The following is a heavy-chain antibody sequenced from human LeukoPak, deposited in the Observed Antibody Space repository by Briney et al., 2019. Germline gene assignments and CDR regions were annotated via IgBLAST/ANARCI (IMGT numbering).Heavy chain of an antibody. CDR1: GGTFISYA. V-gene: IGHV1-69*04. D-gene: IGHD2-2*01. J-gene: IGHJ5*02. CDR3: AREYCSSTSCYRWFDP. Sequence: SVTVSYKASGGTFISYAISWVRQPPGQGLEWMGRIIPIFGIANYAQKFQGRVTITADKSTSTAYMELSSLRSEDTAVYYCAREYCSSTSCYRWFDPWGQGTLVTVSS. CDR2: IIPIFGIA.